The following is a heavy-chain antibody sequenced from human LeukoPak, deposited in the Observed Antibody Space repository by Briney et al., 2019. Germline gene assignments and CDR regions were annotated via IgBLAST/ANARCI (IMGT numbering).Heavy chain of an antibody. CDR2: IGGSGATV. Sequence: PGGSLRLSCAASGFTFSDYYMSWIRQAPGKGLEWVSYIGGSGATVYYADSVKGRFTISRDNSKNTLYLQMNSLRAEDTAVYYCAAVAGGGFDYWGQGTLVTVSS. D-gene: IGHD2-15*01. CDR1: GFTFSDYY. CDR3: AAVAGGGFDY. V-gene: IGHV3-11*01. J-gene: IGHJ4*02.